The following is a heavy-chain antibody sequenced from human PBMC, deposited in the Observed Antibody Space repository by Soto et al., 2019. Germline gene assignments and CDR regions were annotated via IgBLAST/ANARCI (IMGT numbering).Heavy chain of an antibody. J-gene: IGHJ6*02. CDR1: GFTFSSYA. Sequence: QVQLVESGGGVVQPGRSLRLSCAASGFTFSSYAMHWVRQAPGKGLEWVAVISYDGSNKYYADSVKGRFTISRDNSKNTLYLQMNSLRAEDTAVYYCARGGLYYYCCGMDVWGQGTTVTVSS. CDR3: ARGGLYYYCCGMDV. V-gene: IGHV3-30-3*01. CDR2: ISYDGSNK.